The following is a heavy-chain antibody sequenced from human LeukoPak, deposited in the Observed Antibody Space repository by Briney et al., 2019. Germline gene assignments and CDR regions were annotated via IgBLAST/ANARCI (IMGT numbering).Heavy chain of an antibody. Sequence: PGGSLRLSCVDSGINFNTYVMNWVRQAPGKGLEWVASSSGSGDRRYYADSVKGRFTISRDNSNNTLFLQMDSLRAEDTAVYYCAKGGKWDVTPFDYWGQGTLVTVSS. D-gene: IGHD1-26*01. CDR3: AKGGKWDVTPFDY. CDR1: GINFNTYV. J-gene: IGHJ4*02. V-gene: IGHV3-23*01. CDR2: SSGSGDRR.